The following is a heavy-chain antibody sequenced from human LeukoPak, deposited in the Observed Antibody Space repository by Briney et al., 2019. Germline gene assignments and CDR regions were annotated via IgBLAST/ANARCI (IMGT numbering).Heavy chain of an antibody. J-gene: IGHJ6*02. CDR2: IIPIFGTA. V-gene: IGHV1-69*13. CDR3: ARTTTQYYYYYYGMDV. CDR1: GGTFSSYA. D-gene: IGHD4-11*01. Sequence: ASVKVSCKASGGTFSSYAISWVRQAPGQGLEWMGGIIPIFGTANYAQKFQGRVTITADESTSTAYMELSSLRPEDTAVYYCARTTTQYYYYYYGMDVWGQGTTVTVSS.